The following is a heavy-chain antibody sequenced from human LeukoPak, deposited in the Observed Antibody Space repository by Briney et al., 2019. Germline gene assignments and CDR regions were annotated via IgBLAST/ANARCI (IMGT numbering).Heavy chain of an antibody. CDR3: AKSQGGGYDRNFDY. Sequence: PGGSLILSCAASGFTFSLYAMAWVRQAPGKGLEWVSSIRGSGGGSTDYADSVKGRFTVSRDDPENTLYLQMSGLRAEDTAVYYCAKSQGGGYDRNFDYWGQGPLVAVSS. V-gene: IGHV3-23*01. J-gene: IGHJ4*02. D-gene: IGHD5-12*01. CDR1: GFTFSLYA. CDR2: IRGSGGGST.